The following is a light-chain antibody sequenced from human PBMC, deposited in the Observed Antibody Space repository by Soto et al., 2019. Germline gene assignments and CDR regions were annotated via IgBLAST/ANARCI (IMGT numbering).Light chain of an antibody. V-gene: IGKV1-39*01. CDR1: QSISSY. J-gene: IGKJ1*01. CDR2: AAS. Sequence: DIQMTQSPSSLSASVGDRVTITCRASQSISSYLNWYQQKPGKAPKLLIYAASSLQSGVPSRFSGSGSGTEFTLTISSLQPDDSATYYCQQYTNTNNPWMFGQGTKVDIK. CDR3: QQYTNTNNPWM.